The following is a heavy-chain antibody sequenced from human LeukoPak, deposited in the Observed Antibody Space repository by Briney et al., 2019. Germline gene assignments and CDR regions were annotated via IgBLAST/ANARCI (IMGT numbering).Heavy chain of an antibody. D-gene: IGHD3-22*01. CDR3: AKDPLAYYDSSGYYVY. CDR2: IPVSGDPT. V-gene: IGHV3-23*01. Sequence: GGSLRLSCAASGLTFSRYAMTWVRQAPGKGLEWVSSIPVSGDPTYYADSVRGRLTVSRDNSKSSLYLQMNGLRAEDTALYYCAKDPLAYYDSSGYYVYWGQGTLVTVSS. J-gene: IGHJ4*02. CDR1: GLTFSRYA.